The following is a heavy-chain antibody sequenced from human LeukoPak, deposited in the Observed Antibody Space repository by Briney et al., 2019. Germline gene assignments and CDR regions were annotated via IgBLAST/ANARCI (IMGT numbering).Heavy chain of an antibody. J-gene: IGHJ4*02. CDR2: INHSGST. CDR1: GGSFSGYY. CDR3: AGTAGSFSTIDY. D-gene: IGHD6-13*01. V-gene: IGHV4-34*01. Sequence: SETLSLTCAVYGGSFSGYYWSWIRQPPGKGLEWIGEINHSGSTNYNPSLKSRVTISVDTSKNQFSLKLSSVTAADTAVYYCAGTAGSFSTIDYWGQGTLVTVSS.